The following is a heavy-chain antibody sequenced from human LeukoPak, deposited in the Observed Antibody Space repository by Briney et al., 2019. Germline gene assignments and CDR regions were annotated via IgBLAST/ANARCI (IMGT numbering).Heavy chain of an antibody. D-gene: IGHD3-22*01. J-gene: IGHJ4*02. CDR3: ARARSSGYPDY. V-gene: IGHV4-59*01. Sequence: SETLSLTCTVSGVSISSYYWSWIRQPPGKGLEWIGYIYYSGSTNYNPSLKSRVTISLDTSKTQFSLKLSSVTAADTAVYYCARARSSGYPDYWGQGTLVTVSS. CDR2: IYYSGST. CDR1: GVSISSYY.